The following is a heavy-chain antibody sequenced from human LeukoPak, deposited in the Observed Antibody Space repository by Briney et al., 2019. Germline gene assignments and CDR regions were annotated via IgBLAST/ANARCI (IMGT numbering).Heavy chain of an antibody. J-gene: IGHJ6*03. V-gene: IGHV4-59*11. CDR1: GGSISSHY. CDR3: AREDGCSSTSCYGWSYYMDV. D-gene: IGHD2-2*01. CDR2: IYYSGST. Sequence: SETLSLTCTVSGGSISSHYWSWIRQPPGKGLEWIGYIYYSGSTNYNPSLKSRVTISVDTSKNQFSLKLSSVTAADTAVYYCAREDGCSSTSCYGWSYYMDVWGKGTTVTVSS.